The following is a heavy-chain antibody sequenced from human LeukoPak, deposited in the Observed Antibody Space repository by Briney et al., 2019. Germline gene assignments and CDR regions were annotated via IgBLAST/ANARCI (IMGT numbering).Heavy chain of an antibody. J-gene: IGHJ4*02. CDR1: GFTFSSYS. D-gene: IGHD3-10*01. Sequence: GGSLRLSCAASGFTFSSYSMNWVRQAPGKGLEWVSSISSSSSYIYYADSVKGRFTISRDNAKNSLYLQMNSLRAEDTAVYYCAKDIGGYYYGSGSSNYFDYWGQGTLVTVSS. CDR2: ISSSSSYI. CDR3: AKDIGGYYYGSGSSNYFDY. V-gene: IGHV3-21*01.